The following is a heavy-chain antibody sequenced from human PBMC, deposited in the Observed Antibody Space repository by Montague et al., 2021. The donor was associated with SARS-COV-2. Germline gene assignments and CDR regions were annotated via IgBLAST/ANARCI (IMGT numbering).Heavy chain of an antibody. CDR1: GFPFSSHW. D-gene: IGHD3-9*01. CDR2: IITDGTIT. V-gene: IGHV3-74*01. J-gene: IGHJ5*02. Sequence: YLRLSCAASGFPFSSHWMHWVRQLPGKGLLWVPRIITDGTITNYADSVKGRFTISRDNAKNSMYLQMNSLRVEDTAVYYCETDRTVAPGYGFDPWGQGTLVTVSS. CDR3: ETDRTVAPGYGFDP.